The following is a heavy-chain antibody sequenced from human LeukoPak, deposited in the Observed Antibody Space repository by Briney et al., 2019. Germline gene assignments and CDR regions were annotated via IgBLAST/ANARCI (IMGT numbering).Heavy chain of an antibody. Sequence: GGSLRLSCAASGFTFSSYAMSWVRQAPGKGLEWVSAISGSGGTIYYADSVKGRFTISRDNAKNSLYLQMNSLRAEDTAVYYCARDSLTIFGVVTGWGQGTLVTVSS. CDR2: ISGSGGTI. CDR1: GFTFSSYA. J-gene: IGHJ4*02. V-gene: IGHV3-23*01. D-gene: IGHD3-3*01. CDR3: ARDSLTIFGVVTG.